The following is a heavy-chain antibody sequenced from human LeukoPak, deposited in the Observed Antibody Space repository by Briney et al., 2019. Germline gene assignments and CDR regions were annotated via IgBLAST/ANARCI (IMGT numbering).Heavy chain of an antibody. CDR1: GNTLTELS. CDR3: AREFAGWKNSVDLWDY. D-gene: IGHD3-10*01. Sequence: ASVKVSCKVSGNTLTELSMHWVRQAPGKGLEWMGWISAYNGNTNYAQKLQGRVTMTTDTSTSTAYMELRSLRSDDTAVYYCAREFAGWKNSVDLWDYRGQGTLVTVSS. J-gene: IGHJ4*02. V-gene: IGHV1-18*01. CDR2: ISAYNGNT.